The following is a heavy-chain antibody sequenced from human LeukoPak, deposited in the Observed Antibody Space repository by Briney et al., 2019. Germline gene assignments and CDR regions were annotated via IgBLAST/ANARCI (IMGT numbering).Heavy chain of an antibody. V-gene: IGHV4-59*08. J-gene: IGHJ4*02. CDR2: IYYSGST. CDR3: ARGLAGSSDPYDY. D-gene: IGHD6-6*01. Sequence: SETLSLTCTVSGGSISSYYWSWIRQPPGKGLEWIGYIYYSGSTYYNPSLKSRVTISVDTSKNQFSLKLSSVTAADTAVYYCARGLAGSSDPYDYWGQGTLVTVSS. CDR1: GGSISSYY.